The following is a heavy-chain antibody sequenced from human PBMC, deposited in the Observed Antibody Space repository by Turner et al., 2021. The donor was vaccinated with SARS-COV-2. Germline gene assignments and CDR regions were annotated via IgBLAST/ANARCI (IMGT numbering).Heavy chain of an antibody. J-gene: IGHJ4*02. Sequence: VQLVESGGGVVQPGRSLRRSCAASGFTFSSYSMNWVRQAPGKGLEWVSSITSSDTYYADSVKGRFTISRDNAKNSLYLQMNSLRAEDTAVYYCVRDKDSSDYYYWGQGTLVTVSS. CDR3: VRDKDSSDYYY. CDR2: ITSSDT. V-gene: IGHV3-21*01. CDR1: GFTFSSYS. D-gene: IGHD3-22*01.